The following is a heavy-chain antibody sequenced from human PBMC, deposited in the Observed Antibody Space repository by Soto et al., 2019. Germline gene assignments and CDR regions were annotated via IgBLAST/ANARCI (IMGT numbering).Heavy chain of an antibody. CDR1: GYNFGHYG. V-gene: IGHV3-23*01. CDR2: MSGGDGSS. D-gene: IGHD6-19*01. Sequence: GGSLRLSCAASGYNFGHYGMNWVRQAPGKGLEWLSSMSGGDGSSYYADSVKGRFTISRDNSNNTLYLQMNSLRAEDTAVYYCAKSQQWVDSRDGFDLWGQGTMVTVSS. CDR3: AKSQQWVDSRDGFDL. J-gene: IGHJ3*01.